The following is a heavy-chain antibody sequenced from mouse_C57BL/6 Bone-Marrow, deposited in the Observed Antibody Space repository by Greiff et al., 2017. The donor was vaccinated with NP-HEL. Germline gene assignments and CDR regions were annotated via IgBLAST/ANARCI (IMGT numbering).Heavy chain of an antibody. CDR2: IHPSDSDT. J-gene: IGHJ4*01. CDR3: EIQGLWDHDYMDY. V-gene: IGHV1-74*01. CDR1: GYTFTSYW. Sequence: QVQLQQPGAELVKPGASVKVSCKASGYTFTSYWMHWVKQRPGQGLEWIGRIHPSDSDTNYNQKFKGKAKLTVDKSSSTAYMQLSSLTSEDSAVYYCEIQGLWDHDYMDYWGKGPSLTVSS. D-gene: IGHD2-4*01.